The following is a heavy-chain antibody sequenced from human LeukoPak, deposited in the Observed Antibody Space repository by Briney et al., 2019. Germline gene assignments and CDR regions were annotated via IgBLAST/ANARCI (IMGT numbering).Heavy chain of an antibody. J-gene: IGHJ4*02. CDR2: IYYSGST. CDR1: GGSISSYY. D-gene: IGHD3-22*01. V-gene: IGHV4-59*01. Sequence: SETLSLTCTVSGGSISSYYWSWIRQPPGKGLEWIGYIYYSGSTNYNPSLKSRVTISVDTSKNQFSLKLSSVTAADTAVYYCARVPDYYDSSRWDYWGQGTLVTVSS. CDR3: ARVPDYYDSSRWDY.